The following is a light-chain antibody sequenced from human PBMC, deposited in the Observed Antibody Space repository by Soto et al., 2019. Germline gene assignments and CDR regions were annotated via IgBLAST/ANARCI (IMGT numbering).Light chain of an antibody. V-gene: IGKV3-20*01. J-gene: IGKJ3*01. CDR2: GAS. CDR3: QQYARSPCT. CDR1: QSISSTY. Sequence: EIVLTQSPGSLSLSPGERATLSCRASQSISSTYIAWYQQKRGQAPRLLIFGASSRATGIPDRFSGSGSGTDFSLTISRLEPEDSAVYFCQQYARSPCTFRPGTKVDIK.